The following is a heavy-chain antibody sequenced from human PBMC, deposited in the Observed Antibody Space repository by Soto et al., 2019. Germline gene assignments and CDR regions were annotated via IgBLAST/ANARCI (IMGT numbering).Heavy chain of an antibody. CDR3: ARDSLGVNGTDH. Sequence: QVQLVQSGAEVKRPGSSVKVSCESSGDTFNSYVISWVRQAPGQGLEWMGGIIPIIGVTHYAQKFQGRVTIIGHSSTGEAYMEMSILGFEDTDFYYCARDSLGVNGTDHWGQGNLVTVSS. D-gene: IGHD1-26*01. CDR1: GDTFNSYV. J-gene: IGHJ4*02. CDR2: IIPIIGVT. V-gene: IGHV1-69*17.